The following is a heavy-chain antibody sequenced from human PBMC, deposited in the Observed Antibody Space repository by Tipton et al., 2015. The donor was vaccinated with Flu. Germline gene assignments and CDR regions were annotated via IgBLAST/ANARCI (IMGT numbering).Heavy chain of an antibody. Sequence: SLRLSCAASGFSFSSRWMNWVRQAPGKGPEWVADIKQDGSEKYYVDSVKGRFTISRDNAKNSMYLQMNSLRAEDTAVYYCARLRDNYWGQGTLVTVSS. CDR2: IKQDGSEK. D-gene: IGHD5-24*01. V-gene: IGHV3-7*01. CDR3: ARLRDNY. CDR1: GFSFSSRW. J-gene: IGHJ4*02.